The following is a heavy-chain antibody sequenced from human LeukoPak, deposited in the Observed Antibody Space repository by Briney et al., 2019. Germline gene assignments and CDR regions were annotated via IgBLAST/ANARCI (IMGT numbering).Heavy chain of an antibody. Sequence: GGSLRLSCAASGFTVSSNYVSWVRQAPGKGLEWVSVIYSGGSTYYADSVKGRFTISRDNSKNTLYLQMNSLRAEDTAVYYCARGLAAAGRRGVDYWGQGTLVTASS. CDR2: IYSGGST. CDR3: ARGLAAAGRRGVDY. V-gene: IGHV3-66*02. D-gene: IGHD6-13*01. CDR1: GFTVSSNY. J-gene: IGHJ4*02.